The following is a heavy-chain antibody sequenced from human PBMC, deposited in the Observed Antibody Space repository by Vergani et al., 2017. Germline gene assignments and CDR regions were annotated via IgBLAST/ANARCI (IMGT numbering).Heavy chain of an antibody. J-gene: IGHJ6*03. D-gene: IGHD3-10*01. Sequence: QVPLVQSGAEVKKPGASVKVSCKASGYTFTSYDINWVRQATGQGLEWMGWMNPNSGNTGYAQKFQGRVTMTRNPSISTAYMELSSLRSEDTAVYYCARGGEYYYGSGSYPYYMDVWGKGTTVTVSS. CDR1: GYTFTSYD. CDR3: ARGGEYYYGSGSYPYYMDV. V-gene: IGHV1-8*01. CDR2: MNPNSGNT.